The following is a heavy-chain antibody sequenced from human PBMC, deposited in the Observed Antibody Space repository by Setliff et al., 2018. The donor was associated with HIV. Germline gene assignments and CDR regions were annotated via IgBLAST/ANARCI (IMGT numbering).Heavy chain of an antibody. CDR3: ARDISASPTYYFDY. V-gene: IGHV3-74*01. CDR2: SNNDGSDV. Sequence: SCVASGFSFSSYWMHWVRQVPGKGLVWVARSNNDGSDVRYLDSVRGRFTISRDNSKNTLYLQMNSLRAEDTAVYYCARDISASPTYYFDYWGQGALVTVSS. D-gene: IGHD1-26*01. CDR1: GFSFSSYW. J-gene: IGHJ4*02.